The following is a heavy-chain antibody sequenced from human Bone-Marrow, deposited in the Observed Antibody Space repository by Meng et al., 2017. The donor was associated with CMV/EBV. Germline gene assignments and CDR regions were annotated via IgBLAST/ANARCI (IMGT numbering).Heavy chain of an antibody. CDR1: GFNFSSYA. CDR3: ARDPSTGYFDY. Sequence: GGFGGGFVPPGRHLRLSCAASGFNFSSYALHWVRQAPGKGLEWVAVISYDGSNKYYADSVKGRFTISRDNSKNTLYLQMNSLRAEDTAVYYCARDPSTGYFDYWGQGTLVTVSS. CDR2: ISYDGSNK. J-gene: IGHJ4*02. D-gene: IGHD6-19*01. V-gene: IGHV3-30-3*01.